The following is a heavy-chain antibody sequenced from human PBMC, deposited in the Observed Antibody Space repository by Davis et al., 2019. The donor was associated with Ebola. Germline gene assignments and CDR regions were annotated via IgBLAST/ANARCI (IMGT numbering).Heavy chain of an antibody. J-gene: IGHJ6*03. CDR2: IIPLFGTI. CDR1: AGTFSNYA. CDR3: ARGGAGRAMYYHYYMDV. V-gene: IGHV1-69*13. D-gene: IGHD6-6*01. Sequence: SAQVSCKASAGTFSNYAINWVRHAPAQGLEWWVGIIPLFGTINFARKSQGSGTITADESTRTDYMELSSLGSEDTAVYYCARGGAGRAMYYHYYMDVWGRGTPVTVS.